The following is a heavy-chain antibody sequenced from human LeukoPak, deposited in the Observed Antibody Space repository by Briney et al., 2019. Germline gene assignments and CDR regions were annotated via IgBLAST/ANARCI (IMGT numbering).Heavy chain of an antibody. V-gene: IGHV3-48*01. J-gene: IGHJ4*02. D-gene: IGHD3-22*01. CDR1: GFTFSSYS. Sequence: QPGGSLRLSCAASGFTFSSYSMNWVRQAPGKGLEWVSYISSSSSTIYYADSVKGRFTISRDNAKNSLYLQMNSLRAEDTAVYYCARDFHRRLYDSSAYHPYWGQGTLVTVSS. CDR2: ISSSSSTI. CDR3: ARDFHRRLYDSSAYHPY.